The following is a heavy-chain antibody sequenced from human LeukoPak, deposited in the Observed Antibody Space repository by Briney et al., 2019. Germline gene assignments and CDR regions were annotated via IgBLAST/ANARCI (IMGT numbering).Heavy chain of an antibody. CDR1: GFTFTNYG. D-gene: IGHD3-22*01. CDR2: VSGGGGST. J-gene: IGHJ4*02. Sequence: GGSLRLSCAASGFTFTNYGMSWVRQAPGKGLEWVSAVSGGGGSTYYADSVKGRFTISRDNSKNTVYLQMNSLRAEDTAVYYCAKGKNSGYYYHFDYWGQGTLVTVSS. V-gene: IGHV3-23*01. CDR3: AKGKNSGYYYHFDY.